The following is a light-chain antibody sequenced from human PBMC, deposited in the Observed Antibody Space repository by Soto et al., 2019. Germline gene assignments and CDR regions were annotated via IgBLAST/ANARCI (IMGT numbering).Light chain of an antibody. CDR1: SSNIGDHY. V-gene: IGLV1-51*01. CDR3: GTWDSSLSFVV. J-gene: IGLJ2*01. Sequence: QSVLTQPPSVSAAPGQKVTISCSGTSSNIGDHYVSWYQQFPGAAPKLLIYDSAKRPSGIPERFSGSKYGTSATLDTTGLQTGDEADYYCGTWDSSLSFVVFGGGTKLTVL. CDR2: DSA.